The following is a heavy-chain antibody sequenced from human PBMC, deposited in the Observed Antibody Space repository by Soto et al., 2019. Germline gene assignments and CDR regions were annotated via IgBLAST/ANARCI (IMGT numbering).Heavy chain of an antibody. CDR2: IGTAGDT. Sequence: PGGSLRLSCAASGFTFSSYDMHWVRQATGKGLEWVSAIGTAGDTYYPGSVKGRFTISRENAKNSLYLQMNSLRAEGTAVYYCARALAAAGKNWFDPWGQGTLVTVSS. D-gene: IGHD6-13*01. V-gene: IGHV3-13*01. J-gene: IGHJ5*02. CDR1: GFTFSSYD. CDR3: ARALAAAGKNWFDP.